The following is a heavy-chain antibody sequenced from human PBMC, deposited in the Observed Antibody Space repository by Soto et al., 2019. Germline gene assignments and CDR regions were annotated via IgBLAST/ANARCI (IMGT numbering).Heavy chain of an antibody. J-gene: IGHJ4*02. CDR1: GGSISSGGYY. D-gene: IGHD5-12*01. V-gene: IGHV4-31*03. CDR2: IYYSGST. CDR3: ARACMTSRSGFDAFDY. Sequence: PPETLSPTCTVSGGSISSGGYYWSWLRQHPGKGLEWIGYIYYSGSTYYNPSLKSRVTISVDTSKNQFSLKLSSVTAADTAVYYCARACMTSRSGFDAFDYWGQGTLVTVSS.